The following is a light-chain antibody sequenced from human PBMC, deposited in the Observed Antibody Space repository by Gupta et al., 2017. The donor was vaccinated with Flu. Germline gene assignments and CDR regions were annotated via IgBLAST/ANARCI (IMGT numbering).Light chain of an antibody. CDR2: ENN. V-gene: IGLV1-51*02. CDR3: GTWDSSLSAVV. CDR1: SSNIGNNY. Sequence: QSVLTQPPSVSAAPRQKVPISCSGSSSNIGNNYVSWYQQLPGTAPKLLIYENNKRPSGIPDRFSGSKSGTSATLGITGLQTGDEADYYCGTWDSSLSAVVFGGGTKLTVL. J-gene: IGLJ2*01.